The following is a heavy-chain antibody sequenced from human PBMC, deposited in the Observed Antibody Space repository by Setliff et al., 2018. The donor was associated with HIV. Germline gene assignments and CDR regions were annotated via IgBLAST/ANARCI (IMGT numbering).Heavy chain of an antibody. CDR3: ARDRRGYYYGSGSCYMNV. CDR1: GGSISSYY. CDR2: IYTSGIT. D-gene: IGHD3-10*01. Sequence: PSETLSLTCTVSGGSISSYYWSWIRQPPGKGLEWIGYIYTSGITDYNPSLKSRVTISGDTSKNQFSLKLSSVTAADTAVYYCARDRRGYYYGSGSCYMNVWGTGTTVTV. J-gene: IGHJ6*03. V-gene: IGHV4-4*08.